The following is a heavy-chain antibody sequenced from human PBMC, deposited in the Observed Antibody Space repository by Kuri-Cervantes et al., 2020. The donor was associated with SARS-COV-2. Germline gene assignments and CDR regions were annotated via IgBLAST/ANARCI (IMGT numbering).Heavy chain of an antibody. CDR1: GYPISSGYN. CDR2: IYHTGTT. V-gene: IGHV4-38-2*01. D-gene: IGHD3-22*01. CDR3: ARLSYYYDSSGYYGGNWFDP. J-gene: IGHJ5*02. Sequence: SETLSLTCGVSGYPISSGYNWGWIRQPPGKGLEWIGSIYHTGTTSYKSSLKSRVTISADTSKNQFSLKLSSVTAADTAVYYCARLSYYYDSSGYYGGNWFDPWGQGTLVTVSS.